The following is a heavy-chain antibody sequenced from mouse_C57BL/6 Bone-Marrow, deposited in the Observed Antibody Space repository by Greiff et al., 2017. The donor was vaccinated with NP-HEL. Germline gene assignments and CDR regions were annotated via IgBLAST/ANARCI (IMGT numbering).Heavy chain of an antibody. J-gene: IGHJ3*01. Sequence: VKLMESGAELARPGSSVKISCKASGYTFTSYTMHWVKQRPGQGLEWIGYINPSSGYTKYNQKFKDKATLTADKSSSTAYMQLSSLTSEDSAVYYCERGRVIFAYWGQVTLVTVSA. D-gene: IGHD2-2*01. CDR3: ERGRVIFAY. CDR2: INPSSGYT. CDR1: GYTFTSYT. V-gene: IGHV1-4*01.